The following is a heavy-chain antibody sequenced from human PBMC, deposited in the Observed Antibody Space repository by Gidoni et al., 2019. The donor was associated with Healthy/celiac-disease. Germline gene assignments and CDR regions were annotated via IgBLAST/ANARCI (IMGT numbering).Heavy chain of an antibody. Sequence: QVQLQQRGAGLLKPSETLSLTCAVYGGSFSGYYWSWIRQRPGKGLEWIGEINHSGSTNSNPSLKSRVTISVDTSKNQFSLKLSSVTAADTAVYYCARRIGAFDIWGQGTMVTVSS. CDR1: GGSFSGYY. D-gene: IGHD2-15*01. J-gene: IGHJ3*02. CDR3: ARRIGAFDI. V-gene: IGHV4-34*01. CDR2: INHSGST.